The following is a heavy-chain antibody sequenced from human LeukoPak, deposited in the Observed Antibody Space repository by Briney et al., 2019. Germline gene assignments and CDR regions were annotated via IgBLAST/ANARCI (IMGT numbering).Heavy chain of an antibody. CDR1: GDSVSSNSAA. Sequence: SQTLSLTCAISGDSVSSNSAAWNWIRQSPSRGLEWLGSTYYRSKWYNDYTVSVKSRITINPDTSKNQFSLQLNSVTPEDTAVYYCARVAYSSGWKDAFDIWGQGTMVTVSS. CDR3: ARVAYSSGWKDAFDI. D-gene: IGHD6-19*01. CDR2: TYYRSKWYN. J-gene: IGHJ3*02. V-gene: IGHV6-1*01.